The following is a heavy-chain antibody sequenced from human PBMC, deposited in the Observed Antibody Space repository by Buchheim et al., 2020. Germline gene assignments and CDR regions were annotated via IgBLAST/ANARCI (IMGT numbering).Heavy chain of an antibody. CDR3: ARATEWLRSRVGTSDY. CDR2: ISSSSSYI. V-gene: IGHV3-21*01. CDR1: GFTFSSYS. D-gene: IGHD5-12*01. Sequence: EVQLVESGGGLVKPGGSLRLSCAASGFTFSSYSMSWVRQAPGKGLEWVSSISSSSSYIYYADSVKGRFTISRDNAKNSLYLQMNSLRAEDTAVYYCARATEWLRSRVGTSDYWGQGTL. J-gene: IGHJ4*02.